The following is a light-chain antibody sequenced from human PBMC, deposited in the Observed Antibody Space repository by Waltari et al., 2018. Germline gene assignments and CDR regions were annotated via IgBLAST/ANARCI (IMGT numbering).Light chain of an antibody. CDR1: SLRSYY. V-gene: IGLV3-19*01. CDR2: GKN. CDR3: NSRDSSGTHGV. Sequence: SSELTQDPAVSVALGQTVMITCLGDSLRSYYASWYQQKPGQAPVLVIYGKNNRPSGIPDRFSGSSSGNTASLTITGAQAEDEADCYCNSRDSSGTHGVFGGGTKLTVL. J-gene: IGLJ2*01.